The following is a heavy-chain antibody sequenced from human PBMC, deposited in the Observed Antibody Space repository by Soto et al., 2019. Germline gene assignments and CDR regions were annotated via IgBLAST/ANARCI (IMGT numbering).Heavy chain of an antibody. CDR1: GGSFSGYY. J-gene: IGHJ5*02. CDR3: ASYATGSGSYSLTTNWFDP. CDR2: INHSGST. V-gene: IGHV4-34*01. Sequence: SETLSLTCAVYGGSFSGYYWSWIRQPPGKGLEWIGEINHSGSTNYNPSLKSRVTISVDTSKSQFSLKLSSVTAADTAVYYCASYATGSGSYSLTTNWFDPWGQGTLVTVSS. D-gene: IGHD3-10*01.